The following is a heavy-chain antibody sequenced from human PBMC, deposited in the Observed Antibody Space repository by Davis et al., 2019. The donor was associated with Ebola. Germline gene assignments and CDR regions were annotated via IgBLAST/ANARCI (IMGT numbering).Heavy chain of an antibody. CDR1: GFTFSSYG. V-gene: IGHV3-30*18. CDR2: ISYDGSNK. CDR3: AKGTLEVRFPYGMDV. Sequence: GGSLRLSCAASGFTFSSYGMHWVRQAPGKGLEWVAVISYDGSNKYYADSVKGRFTISRDNSKNTLYLQMNSLRAEDTAVYYCAKGTLEVRFPYGMDVWGKGTTVTVSS. D-gene: IGHD3-22*01. J-gene: IGHJ6*04.